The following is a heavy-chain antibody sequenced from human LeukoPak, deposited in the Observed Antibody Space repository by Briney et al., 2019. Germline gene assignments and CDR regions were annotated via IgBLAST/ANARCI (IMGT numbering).Heavy chain of an antibody. CDR2: INYSGDT. CDR3: AREHSYGCDY. Sequence: PSETLSLTCTVSGGSISSYYWSWIRQPPGKGLEWVGYINYSGDTNYNPSVKSRVTISVDTSKNQFSLKLSSVTAADTAVYYCAREHSYGCDYWGQGTLVTVSS. J-gene: IGHJ4*02. D-gene: IGHD5-18*01. V-gene: IGHV4-59*12. CDR1: GGSISSYY.